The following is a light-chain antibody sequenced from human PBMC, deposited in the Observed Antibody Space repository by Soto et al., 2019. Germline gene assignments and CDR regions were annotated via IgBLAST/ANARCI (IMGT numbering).Light chain of an antibody. V-gene: IGLV1-40*01. Sequence: QSVLTQPPSVSGAPGQRVTISCTGNSSNLGAGYDVHWYQQLPGAVPKLVIFGNRNRPSGVPERFSGSKSGTSASLAITGLQAEDEADYYCCSYAGSNTLVFGGGTKLTVL. CDR1: SSNLGAGYD. CDR3: CSYAGSNTLV. CDR2: GNR. J-gene: IGLJ2*01.